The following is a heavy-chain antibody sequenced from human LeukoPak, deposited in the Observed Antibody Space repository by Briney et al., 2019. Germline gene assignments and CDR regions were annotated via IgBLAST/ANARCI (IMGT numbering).Heavy chain of an antibody. CDR1: GYTFTGYY. Sequence: EASVKVSCKASGYTFTGYYVHWVRQAPGQGLEWMGRINPNSGDTNYAQKFQGRVTMTRDTSIGTAYMELSRLRSDDTAVYYCARDYCGGDCFPDYWGQGTLVTVSS. CDR2: INPNSGDT. CDR3: ARDYCGGDCFPDY. D-gene: IGHD2-21*02. J-gene: IGHJ4*02. V-gene: IGHV1-2*06.